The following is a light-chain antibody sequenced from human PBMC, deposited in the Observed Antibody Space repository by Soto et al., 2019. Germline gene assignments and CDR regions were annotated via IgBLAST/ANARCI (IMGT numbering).Light chain of an antibody. CDR1: QSISSW. V-gene: IGKV1-5*01. Sequence: DIQMTQSPCTLSASVVDRVTSTCRASQSISSWLAWYQQKPGKAPKLLIYDASSLESGVPSRFSGSGSGTEFTLTISSLQPDDFATYYCQQYNSYPWKFGQGTKVDIK. CDR2: DAS. CDR3: QQYNSYPWK. J-gene: IGKJ1*01.